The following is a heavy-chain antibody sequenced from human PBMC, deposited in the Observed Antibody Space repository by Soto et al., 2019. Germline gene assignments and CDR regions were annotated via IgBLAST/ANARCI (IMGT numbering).Heavy chain of an antibody. V-gene: IGHV3-48*03. J-gene: IGHJ4*02. Sequence: PGGSLRLSCAASGFTFSSYEMNWVRQATGKGLAWVSYISSSGSTIYYADSVKGRFTISRDNAKNSLYLQMNSLRAEDTAVYYCAKHTLFSDSWYEDYWGQGTLVTVSS. CDR3: AKHTLFSDSWYEDY. CDR2: ISSSGSTI. CDR1: GFTFSSYE. D-gene: IGHD6-13*01.